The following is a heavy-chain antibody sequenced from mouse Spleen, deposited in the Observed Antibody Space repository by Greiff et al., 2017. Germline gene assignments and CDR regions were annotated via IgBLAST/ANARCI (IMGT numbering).Heavy chain of an antibody. CDR2: IWTGGGT. J-gene: IGHJ3*01. CDR3: VRDEGHGNYPFAY. D-gene: IGHD2-1*01. V-gene: IGHV2-9-2*01. Sequence: VQVVESGPGLVAPSQSLSITCTVSGFSLTSYDISWIRQPPGKGLEWLGVIWTGGGTNYNSAFMSRLSISKDNSKSQVFLKMNSLQTDDTAIYYCVRDEGHGNYPFAYWGQGTLVTVSA. CDR1: GFSLTSYD.